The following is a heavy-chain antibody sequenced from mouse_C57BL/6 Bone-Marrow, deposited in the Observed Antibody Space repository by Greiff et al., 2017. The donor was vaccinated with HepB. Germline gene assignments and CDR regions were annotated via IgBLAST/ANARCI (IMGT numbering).Heavy chain of an antibody. D-gene: IGHD4-1*02. CDR1: GFSFNTYA. Sequence: EVQRVESGGGLVQPKGSLKLSCAASGFSFNTYAMNWVRQAPGKGLEWVARIRSKSNNYATYYADSVKDRFTISRDDSESMLYLQMNNLKTEDTAMYYCVRHANWEEFAYWGQGTLVTVSA. CDR2: IRSKSNNYAT. CDR3: VRHANWEEFAY. V-gene: IGHV10-1*01. J-gene: IGHJ3*01.